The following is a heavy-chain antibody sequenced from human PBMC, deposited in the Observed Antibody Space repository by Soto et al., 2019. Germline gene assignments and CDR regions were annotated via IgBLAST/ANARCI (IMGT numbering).Heavy chain of an antibody. J-gene: IGHJ6*02. CDR1: GYSFTSYW. CDR3: ARNGAVGPLHYYYGMDV. Sequence: PWESLKISCKGSGYSFTSYWIGWVRQMPGKGLEWMGIIYPGDSDTRYSPSFQGQVTISADKSISTAYLQWSSLKASDTAMYYCARNGAVGPLHYYYGMDVWGQGTTVTVSS. V-gene: IGHV5-51*01. D-gene: IGHD1-26*01. CDR2: IYPGDSDT.